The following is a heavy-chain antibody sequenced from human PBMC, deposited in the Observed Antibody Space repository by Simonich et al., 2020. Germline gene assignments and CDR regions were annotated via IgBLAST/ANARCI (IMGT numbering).Heavy chain of an antibody. CDR2: IYSGGST. Sequence: EVQLVESGGGLIQPGGSLRLSCAASGFTVSSNYMSWVRQAPGKGLEWVSVIYSGGSTYYADSVKGRFTISRDNSKNTPYLQINSLRAEDTAVYYCARWTATGYYFDYWGQGTLVTVSS. D-gene: IGHD1-1*01. CDR1: GFTVSSNY. V-gene: IGHV3-53*01. CDR3: ARWTATGYYFDY. J-gene: IGHJ4*02.